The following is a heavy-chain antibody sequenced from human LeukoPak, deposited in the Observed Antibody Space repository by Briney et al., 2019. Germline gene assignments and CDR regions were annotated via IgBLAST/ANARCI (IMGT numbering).Heavy chain of an antibody. CDR3: ARRMGATSLDY. D-gene: IGHD1-26*01. CDR1: GYSFTSYW. J-gene: IGHJ4*02. CDR2: IYPGDSDT. Sequence: GESLKISCQGSGYSFTSYWIGWLRQLPGKGLEWMGIIYPGDSDTRYSPSFQGQVTISADKSISTAYLQWSSLKASDTAMYYCARRMGATSLDYWGQGTLVTVSS. V-gene: IGHV5-51*01.